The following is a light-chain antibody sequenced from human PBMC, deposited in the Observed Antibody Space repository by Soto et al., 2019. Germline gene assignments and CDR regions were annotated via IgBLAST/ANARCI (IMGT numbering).Light chain of an antibody. CDR2: IAS. Sequence: IQMSQSPSSLSASVGDRVSITCRASQNVNNNYVNWYQQKPGEAPKLLIYIASGLQSGVPSRFNGSGSGTDFTLHINSLQPDDVAAYFCQQTSSFPLSFGRGTKVEIK. CDR3: QQTSSFPLS. V-gene: IGKV1-39*01. CDR1: QNVNNNY. J-gene: IGKJ4*01.